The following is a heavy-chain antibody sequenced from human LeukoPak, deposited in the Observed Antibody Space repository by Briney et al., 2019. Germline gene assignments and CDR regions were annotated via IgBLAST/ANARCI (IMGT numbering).Heavy chain of an antibody. CDR2: MNPNSGNT. Sequence: ASVKVSCKASGYTFTSYEINWVRQATGQGLEWMGWMNPNSGNTGYAQKFQGRVTMTRNTSISTAYMELSSLRSEDTAVYYCARVRGYSYGYSDYWGQGTLVTVSS. J-gene: IGHJ4*02. V-gene: IGHV1-8*01. CDR1: GYTFTSYE. CDR3: ARVRGYSYGYSDY. D-gene: IGHD5-18*01.